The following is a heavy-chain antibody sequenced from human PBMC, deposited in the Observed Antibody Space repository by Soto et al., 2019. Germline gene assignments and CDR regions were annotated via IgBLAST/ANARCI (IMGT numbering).Heavy chain of an antibody. V-gene: IGHV1-2*04. J-gene: IGHJ3*02. CDR2: INPNSGGT. CDR3: ARSTVTGTTDLHAFDI. Sequence: GASVKVSCKASGYTFTGYYMHWVRQAPGQGLEWMGWINPNSGGTNYAQKFQGWVTMTRDTSISTAYMELSRLRSDDTAVYYCARSTVTGTTDLHAFDIWGQGTMVTVSS. CDR1: GYTFTGYY. D-gene: IGHD1-1*01.